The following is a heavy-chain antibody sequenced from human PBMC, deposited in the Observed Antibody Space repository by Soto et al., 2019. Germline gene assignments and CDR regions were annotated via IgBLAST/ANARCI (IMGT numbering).Heavy chain of an antibody. CDR1: GLTFSSYG. Sequence: GGSLRLSCLASGLTFSSYGMHWVRQAPGKGLEWVAVISYDGSNKYYADSVKGRFTISRDNSKNTLYLQMNSLRAEDTAVYYCAKDPGSVAGTEWDFAYWGPGTLVTISS. V-gene: IGHV3-30*18. CDR2: ISYDGSNK. D-gene: IGHD6-19*01. CDR3: AKDPGSVAGTEWDFAY. J-gene: IGHJ4*02.